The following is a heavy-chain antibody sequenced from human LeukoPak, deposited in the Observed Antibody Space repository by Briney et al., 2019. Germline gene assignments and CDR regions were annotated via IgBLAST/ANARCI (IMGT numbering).Heavy chain of an antibody. Sequence: SETLSLTCAVYGGSFSGYYWSWIRQPPGKGLEWIGEINHSGSTNYNPSLKSRVTISVDTSKNQFSLKLSSVTAADTAVYYCARVRYSSGWYLWDYWGQGTLVTASS. J-gene: IGHJ4*02. CDR2: INHSGST. D-gene: IGHD6-19*01. CDR3: ARVRYSSGWYLWDY. CDR1: GGSFSGYY. V-gene: IGHV4-34*01.